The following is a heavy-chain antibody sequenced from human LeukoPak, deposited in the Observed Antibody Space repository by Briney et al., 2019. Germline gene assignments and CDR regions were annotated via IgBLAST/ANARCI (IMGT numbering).Heavy chain of an antibody. CDR1: GGSISSSSYY. V-gene: IGHV4-39*01. CDR2: IYYSGST. CDR3: ARHSWVPYDFWSVDYYYYMDV. J-gene: IGHJ6*03. D-gene: IGHD3-3*01. Sequence: SETLSLTCTASGGSISSSSYYWGWIRQPPGKGLEWIGSIYYSGSTYYNPSLKSRVTISVDTSKNQFSLKLSSVTAADTAVYYCARHSWVPYDFWSVDYYYYMDVWGKGTTVTVSS.